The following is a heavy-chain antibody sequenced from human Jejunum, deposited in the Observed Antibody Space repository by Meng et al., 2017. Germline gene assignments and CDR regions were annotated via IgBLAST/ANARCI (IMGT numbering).Heavy chain of an antibody. V-gene: IGHV1-18*01. CDR1: GYTFTNYG. CDR3: TRGGMTSETTFFLH. CDR2: ISADNGNA. J-gene: IGHJ4*02. D-gene: IGHD3-3*02. Sequence: QVQLVQSGAEVKKAGASVKASCKASGYTFTNYGINWVRQAPGQGLEWMAWISADNGNAKYAQNLQDRVTLTTETSTTTAYMELRNLRSDDTAVYYCTRGGMTSETTFFLHWGQGTLVTVSS.